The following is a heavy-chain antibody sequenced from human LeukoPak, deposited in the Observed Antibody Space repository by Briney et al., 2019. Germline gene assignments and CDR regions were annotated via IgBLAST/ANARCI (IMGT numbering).Heavy chain of an antibody. D-gene: IGHD2-8*02. CDR2: IWYDGSNK. J-gene: IGHJ6*03. CDR3: ARAGLLYYYYYMDV. V-gene: IGHV3-33*01. CDR1: GFTFSSYG. Sequence: PGGSLRLSCAASGFTFSSYGMHWVRQAPGKGLEWVAVIWYDGSNKYYADSVKGRFTISRDNSKNTLYLQMNSLRAEDTAVYYCARAGLLYYYYYMDVWGKGTTVTVSS.